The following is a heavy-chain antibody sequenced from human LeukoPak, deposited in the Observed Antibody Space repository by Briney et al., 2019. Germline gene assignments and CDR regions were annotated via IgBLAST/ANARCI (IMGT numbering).Heavy chain of an antibody. CDR1: GFSFISYG. CDR3: AKEIGYCYRNICYGIDY. CDR2: TSYDGRTK. J-gene: IGHJ4*02. D-gene: IGHD2-2*03. V-gene: IGHV3-30*18. Sequence: GGSLRLSCAASGFSFISYGMHWVRQAPGKGLEWVAVTSYDGRTKYYADSVEGRFTISRDNSKNTLYLQMNSLRTEDTAVYYCAKEIGYCYRNICYGIDYWGQGTLVTVSS.